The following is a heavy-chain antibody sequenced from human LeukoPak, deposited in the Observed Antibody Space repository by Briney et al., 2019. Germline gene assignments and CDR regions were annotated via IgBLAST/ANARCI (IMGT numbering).Heavy chain of an antibody. V-gene: IGHV3-23*01. CDR1: GVTFSSYA. J-gene: IGHJ4*02. D-gene: IGHD3-10*01. CDR3: AKRYGSGSYGYFDY. Sequence: HGGSLRLSCAASGVTFSSYAVSWVRQAPGKGLEWVSAISGSGGSTYYADSVKGRFTISRDNSKNTLYLQMNSLRAEDTAVYYCAKRYGSGSYGYFDYWGQGTLVTVSS. CDR2: ISGSGGST.